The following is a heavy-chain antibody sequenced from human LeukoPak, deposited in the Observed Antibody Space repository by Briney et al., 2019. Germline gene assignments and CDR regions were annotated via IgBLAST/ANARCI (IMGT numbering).Heavy chain of an antibody. CDR1: GFTFSSYG. Sequence: PGRSLRLSCAASGFTFSSYGMHWVRQAPGKGLEWVAVIWYDGSNKYYADSVKGRFTISRDNSKNTLYLQMNSLRAEDTAVYYCARGFDIVVTTDPFDYWGQGTLVTVSS. CDR2: IWYDGSNK. J-gene: IGHJ4*02. D-gene: IGHD5-12*01. V-gene: IGHV3-33*01. CDR3: ARGFDIVVTTDPFDY.